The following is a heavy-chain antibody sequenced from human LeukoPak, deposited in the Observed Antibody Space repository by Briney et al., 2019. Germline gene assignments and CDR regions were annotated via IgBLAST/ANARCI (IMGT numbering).Heavy chain of an antibody. J-gene: IGHJ4*02. CDR1: GFTFSDYY. D-gene: IGHD3-10*01. CDR2: ISGSGGST. V-gene: IGHV3-23*01. Sequence: GGSLRLSCAASGFTFSDYYMSWIRQAPGKGLEWVSAISGSGGSTYYADSVKGRFTISRDNSKNTLYLQMNSLRAEDTAVYYCAKDMYYYGSGKGSPLDYWGQGTLVTVSS. CDR3: AKDMYYYGSGKGSPLDY.